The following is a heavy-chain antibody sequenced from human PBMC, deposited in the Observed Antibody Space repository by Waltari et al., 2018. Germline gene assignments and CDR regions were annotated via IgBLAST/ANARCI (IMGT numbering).Heavy chain of an antibody. CDR2: IIPIFGTA. J-gene: IGHJ6*03. V-gene: IGHV1-69*05. Sequence: QVQPVQSGAEVKKPGSSVKVSCKASGGTFSSYAISWVRQAPGQGLEWMGGIIPIFGTANYAQKFQGRVTITTDESTSTAYMELSSLRSEDTAVYYCAREGGSGSYGARYYYYYMDVWGKGTTVTVSS. CDR1: GGTFSSYA. CDR3: AREGGSGSYGARYYYYYMDV. D-gene: IGHD3-10*01.